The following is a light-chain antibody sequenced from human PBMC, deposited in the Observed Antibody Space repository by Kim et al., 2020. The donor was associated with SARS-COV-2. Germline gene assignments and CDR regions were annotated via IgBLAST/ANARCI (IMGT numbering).Light chain of an antibody. CDR3: AAWDDSLNGRV. CDR2: SNN. J-gene: IGLJ3*02. V-gene: IGLV1-44*01. Sequence: GQSVTISCSGSRSNIGSNTVNWYQQLPGTAPKLLIYSNNQRPSGVPDRFSGSKSGTSASLAISGLQSEDEADYYCAAWDDSLNGRVFGGGTKLTVL. CDR1: RSNIGSNT.